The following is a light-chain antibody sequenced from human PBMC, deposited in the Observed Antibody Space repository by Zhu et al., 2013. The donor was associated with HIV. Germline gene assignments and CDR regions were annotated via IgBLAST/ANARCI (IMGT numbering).Light chain of an antibody. CDR2: RNN. J-gene: IGLJ2*01. Sequence: QSVLTQPPSASGPPGQRVTISCSGSSSNIGDNTVNWYQQLPGTAPKLLIYRNNQRPSGVPDRFSGSKSGTSASLAISGLRSEDEADYYCAAWDDSLSGVVFGRRDQADRP. CDR1: SSNIGDNT. CDR3: AAWDDSLSGVV. V-gene: IGLV1-47*01.